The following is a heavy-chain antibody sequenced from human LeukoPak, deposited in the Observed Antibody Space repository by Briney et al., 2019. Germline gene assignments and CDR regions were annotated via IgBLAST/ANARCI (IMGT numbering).Heavy chain of an antibody. Sequence: GGSLRLSCAASGFTFSSYAMSWVRQAPGKGLEWVSAISGIGGSTYYADSVKGRFTISRDNSKNTLYLQMNSLRAEDTAVYYCATHLTGYYFFDYWGQGTLVTVSS. CDR1: GFTFSSYA. V-gene: IGHV3-23*01. D-gene: IGHD3-9*01. J-gene: IGHJ4*02. CDR2: ISGIGGST. CDR3: ATHLTGYYFFDY.